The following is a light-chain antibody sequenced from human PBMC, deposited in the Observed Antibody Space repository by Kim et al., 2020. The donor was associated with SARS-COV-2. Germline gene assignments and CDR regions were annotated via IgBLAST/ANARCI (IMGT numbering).Light chain of an antibody. CDR2: GKD. J-gene: IGLJ2*01. CDR3: NSRDSNDYVV. CDR1: SLRSYY. V-gene: IGLV3-19*01. Sequence: SYELTQDPAVSVALGQTVRITCQGDSLRSYYATWYQQKPGQAPKVVIYGKDNRPSGVPDRFSGSSSGNTAYLTITGTQAGDEADYYCNSRDSNDYVVFGGGTKFTVL.